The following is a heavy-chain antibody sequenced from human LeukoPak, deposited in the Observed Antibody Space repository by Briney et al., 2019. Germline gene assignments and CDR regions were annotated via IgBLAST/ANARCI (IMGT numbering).Heavy chain of an antibody. CDR1: GFTFSSYA. Sequence: GGSLRLSCAASGFTFSSYAMHWVRQAPGKGLEWVAVISYDGSNKYYADSVKGRFTISRDNSKNTLYLQMNSPRAEDTAVYYCARDRRKGPNAFDIWGQGTMVTVSS. D-gene: IGHD6-6*01. CDR2: ISYDGSNK. V-gene: IGHV3-30-3*01. CDR3: ARDRRKGPNAFDI. J-gene: IGHJ3*02.